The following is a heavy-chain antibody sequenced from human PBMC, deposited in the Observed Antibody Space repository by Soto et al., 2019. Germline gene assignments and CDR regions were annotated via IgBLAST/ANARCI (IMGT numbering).Heavy chain of an antibody. V-gene: IGHV1-69*13. CDR3: ARDRIWDDYYDSSGYKKSAFDI. D-gene: IGHD3-22*01. CDR2: IIPIFGTA. CDR1: GGTFSSYA. J-gene: IGHJ3*02. Sequence: SVKVSCKASGGTFSSYAISWVRQAPGQGLEWMGGIIPIFGTANYAQKFQGRVTITADESTSTAYMELSSLRSEDTAVYYCARDRIWDDYYDSSGYKKSAFDIWG.